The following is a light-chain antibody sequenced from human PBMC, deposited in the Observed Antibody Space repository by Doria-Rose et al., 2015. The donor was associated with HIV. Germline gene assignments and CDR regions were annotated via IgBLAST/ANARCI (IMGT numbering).Light chain of an antibody. Sequence: EIVLTQSSGTLSLSPGERATLSCRASQSFSSTYLAWYQQKPGQAPSLLIHDGSTRATGIPDRFSASGSGTDFTLTINRLEPEDFALYYCHQYGTSWTFGQGTKVEI. CDR2: DGS. V-gene: IGKV3-20*01. J-gene: IGKJ1*01. CDR1: QSFSSTY. CDR3: HQYGTSWT.